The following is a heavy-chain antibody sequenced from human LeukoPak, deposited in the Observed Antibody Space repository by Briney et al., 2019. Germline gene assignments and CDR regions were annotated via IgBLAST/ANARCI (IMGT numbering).Heavy chain of an antibody. Sequence: GSSVQVSCQACGYTFTKHYIHWLRQAPAQGLEWMGMINSGGGGTGYAQKFQGRVTLTRDTSTSTVYMELSSLRSEDPAVYYCARVRRISTAGFTFAHGGQGTLVTVPS. D-gene: IGHD6-13*01. CDR1: GYTFTKHY. CDR2: INSGGGGT. J-gene: IGHJ4*02. CDR3: ARVRRISTAGFTFAH. V-gene: IGHV1-46*01.